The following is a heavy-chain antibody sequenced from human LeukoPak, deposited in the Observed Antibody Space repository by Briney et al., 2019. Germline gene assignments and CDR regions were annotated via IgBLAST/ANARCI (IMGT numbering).Heavy chain of an antibody. J-gene: IGHJ6*02. V-gene: IGHV4-34*01. D-gene: IGHD2-15*01. CDR3: ALDVVVVAATLVGPSSGMDV. Sequence: SETLSLTCAVYGGSFSGYYWSWIRQPPGKGLEWIGEINHGGSTNYNPSLKSRVTISVDTSKNQFSLKLSSVTAADTAVYYCALDVVVVAATLVGPSSGMDVWGQGTTVTVSS. CDR1: GGSFSGYY. CDR2: INHGGST.